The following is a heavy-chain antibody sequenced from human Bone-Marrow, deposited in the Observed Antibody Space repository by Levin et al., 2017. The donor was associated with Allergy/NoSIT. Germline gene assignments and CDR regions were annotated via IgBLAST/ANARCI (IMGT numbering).Heavy chain of an antibody. Sequence: GGSLRLSCAASGFTFSSYSMNWVRQAPGKGLEWVSSISSSSSYIYYADSVKGRFTISRDNAKNSLYLQMNSLRAEDTAVYYCARDAVRSIAAADWFDPWGQGTLVTVSS. CDR3: ARDAVRSIAAADWFDP. CDR1: GFTFSSYS. J-gene: IGHJ5*02. CDR2: ISSSSSYI. V-gene: IGHV3-21*01. D-gene: IGHD6-13*01.